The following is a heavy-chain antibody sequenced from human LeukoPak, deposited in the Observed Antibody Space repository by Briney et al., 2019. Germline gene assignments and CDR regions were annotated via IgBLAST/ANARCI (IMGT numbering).Heavy chain of an antibody. CDR1: GGSFSGYY. Sequence: SETLSLTCAVYGGSFSGYYWSWIRQPPGKGLEWIGEINHSGSTNYNPSLKSRVTISVDTSKNQFSLKLSSVTAADTAIYCCATHRRSGSGGSENAFEIWGQGTMVTVSS. CDR2: INHSGST. D-gene: IGHD5-12*01. CDR3: ATHRRSGSGGSENAFEI. J-gene: IGHJ3*02. V-gene: IGHV4-34*01.